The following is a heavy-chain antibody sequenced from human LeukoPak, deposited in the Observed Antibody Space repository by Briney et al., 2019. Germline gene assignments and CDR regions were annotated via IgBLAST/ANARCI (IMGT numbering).Heavy chain of an antibody. CDR1: GGTFSSYA. Sequence: SVKVSCKASGGTFSSYAISWARQAPGQGLEWMGRIIPILGIANYAQKFQGRVTITADKSTSTAYMELSSLRSEDTAVYYCARGSGIAVAGTGWFDPWGQGTLVTVSS. CDR3: ARGSGIAVAGTGWFDP. J-gene: IGHJ5*02. CDR2: IIPILGIA. D-gene: IGHD6-19*01. V-gene: IGHV1-69*04.